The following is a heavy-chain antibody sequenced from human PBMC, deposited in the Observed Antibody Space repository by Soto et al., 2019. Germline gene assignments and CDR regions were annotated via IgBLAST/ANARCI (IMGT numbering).Heavy chain of an antibody. J-gene: IGHJ6*02. CDR1: GFTFDDYG. Sequence: GGSLRLSCAASGFTFDDYGMSWVRQAPGKGLEWVSGINWNGGSTGYADSVKGRFTISRDNAKNSLYLQMNSLRAEDTALYYCACFYSSSSCYYYGMDVWGQGTTVTVSS. V-gene: IGHV3-20*04. CDR3: ACFYSSSSCYYYGMDV. D-gene: IGHD6-6*01. CDR2: INWNGGST.